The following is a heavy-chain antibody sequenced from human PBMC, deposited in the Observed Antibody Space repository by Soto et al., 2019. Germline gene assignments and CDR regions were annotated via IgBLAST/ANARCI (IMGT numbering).Heavy chain of an antibody. Sequence: TSENLSLTCNVAGGSISRYFWSWIRQPPGKGLEWIGYIYYSGTTNYNPSLKSRVTTSLDTSKHQFSLKLVSLTAADTAFYYCARGRGGTYDAFDIWGPGTLVTVTS. CDR1: GGSISRYF. V-gene: IGHV4-59*01. CDR3: ARGRGGTYDAFDI. CDR2: IYYSGTT. J-gene: IGHJ3*02. D-gene: IGHD1-26*01.